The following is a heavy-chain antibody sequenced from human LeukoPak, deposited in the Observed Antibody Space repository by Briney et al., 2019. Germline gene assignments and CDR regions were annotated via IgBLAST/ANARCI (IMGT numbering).Heavy chain of an antibody. V-gene: IGHV1-24*01. CDR1: GYTLTELS. J-gene: IGHJ4*02. D-gene: IGHD6-13*01. Sequence: ASVKVSCKVSGYTLTELSMHWVRQAPGKGLEWMGGFDPEDGETIYAQKFQGRVTMTEDTSTDTAYMELSSLRSEDTAVYYCATASAIAAAGIFDYWGREPWSPSPQ. CDR3: ATASAIAAAGIFDY. CDR2: FDPEDGET.